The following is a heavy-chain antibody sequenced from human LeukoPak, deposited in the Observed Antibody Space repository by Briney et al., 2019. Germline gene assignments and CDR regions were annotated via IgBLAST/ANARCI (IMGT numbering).Heavy chain of an antibody. Sequence: PGVSLRLSCAASGFTFSSYAMHWVRQAPGKGLEYVSAISSNGGSTYYANSVKGRFSISRDNSKSTLYLQMGSLRAEDMAVYYCARVGAHDAFHIWGQGTMVTVSS. CDR2: ISSNGGST. CDR3: ARVGAHDAFHI. D-gene: IGHD4/OR15-4a*01. CDR1: GFTFSSYA. V-gene: IGHV3-64*01. J-gene: IGHJ3*02.